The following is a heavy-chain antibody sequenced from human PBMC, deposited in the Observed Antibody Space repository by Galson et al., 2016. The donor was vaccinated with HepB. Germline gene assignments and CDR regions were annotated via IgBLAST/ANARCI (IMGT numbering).Heavy chain of an antibody. CDR2: ISGSGRPI. J-gene: IGHJ5*02. CDR3: ARMIPLYSSGWYVRGDGWFDP. Sequence: SLRLSCAASGFRFSDYYMSWIRQAPGKGLEWLSYISGSGRPIYYADSVKGRFTISRDNAKNSLYLQMNNLRGEDTAVYYCARMIPLYSSGWYVRGDGWFDPWGQGTLVTVSS. D-gene: IGHD6-19*01. CDR1: GFRFSDYY. V-gene: IGHV3-11*01.